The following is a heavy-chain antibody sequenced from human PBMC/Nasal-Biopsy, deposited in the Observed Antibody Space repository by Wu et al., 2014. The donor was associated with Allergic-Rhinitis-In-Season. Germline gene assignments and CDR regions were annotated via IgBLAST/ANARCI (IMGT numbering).Heavy chain of an antibody. Sequence: LRLSCVASGFAFNDYAMSWVRQAPGKGLVWVSTISGSSIGTYYADSVQGRFTISRFGDTLFLQMNSLRGEDAATYYCARGRRFCSGVGCYQDHYYYMDVWGKRDHGHLLF. J-gene: IGHJ6*03. CDR3: ARGRRFCSGVGCYQDHYYYMDV. V-gene: IGHV3-23*01. CDR2: ISGSSIGT. D-gene: IGHD2-15*01. CDR1: GFAFNDYA.